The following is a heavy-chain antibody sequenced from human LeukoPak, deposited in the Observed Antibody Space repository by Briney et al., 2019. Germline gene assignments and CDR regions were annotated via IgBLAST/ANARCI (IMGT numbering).Heavy chain of an antibody. Sequence: GGSLRLSCAASGFTVSSNYMSWVRQAPGKGLEWVSVIYSGGSTYYADSVKGRFTISRDNSKNTLYLQMNSLRAEDTAVYYCARRSKRGGDISGSGSYYVGSLRRSTTKFDYWGQGTLVTVSS. CDR3: ARRSKRGGDISGSGSYYVGSLRRSTTKFDY. D-gene: IGHD3-10*01. CDR2: IYSGGST. CDR1: GFTVSSNY. J-gene: IGHJ4*02. V-gene: IGHV3-66*04.